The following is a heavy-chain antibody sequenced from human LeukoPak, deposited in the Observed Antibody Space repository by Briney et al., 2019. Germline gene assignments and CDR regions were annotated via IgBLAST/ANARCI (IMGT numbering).Heavy chain of an antibody. V-gene: IGHV3-74*01. Sequence: GGSLRLSCAASGFTFNNYWMPWVRLVPGKGLVWVSRINSDGSSRHFADSVKGRFTIFRENAKNTVYLQMNSLRGDDTAVYYCTRGSSGFSYYSAMDVWGQGTTVTVSS. CDR1: GFTFNNYW. CDR2: INSDGSSR. CDR3: TRGSSGFSYYSAMDV. J-gene: IGHJ6*02. D-gene: IGHD2-21*01.